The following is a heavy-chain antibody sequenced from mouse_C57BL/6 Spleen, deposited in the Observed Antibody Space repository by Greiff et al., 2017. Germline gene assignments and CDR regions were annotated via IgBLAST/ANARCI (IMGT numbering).Heavy chain of an antibody. CDR1: GYTFTSYW. J-gene: IGHJ2*01. CDR2: INPSNGGT. D-gene: IGHD1-1*01. CDR3: ARKGRITTVVAGGDY. Sequence: QVQLQQPGTELVKPGASVKLSCKASGYTFTSYWMHWVKQRPGQGLEWIGNINPSNGGTNYNEKFKSKATLTVDKSSSTAYMQLSSLTSEDSAVYYWARKGRITTVVAGGDYWGQGTTLTVSS. V-gene: IGHV1-53*01.